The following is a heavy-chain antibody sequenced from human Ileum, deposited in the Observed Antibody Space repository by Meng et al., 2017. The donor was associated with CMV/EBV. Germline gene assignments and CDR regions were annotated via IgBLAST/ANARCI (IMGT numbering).Heavy chain of an antibody. D-gene: IGHD2-2*01. CDR3: ARGGVVLAASSDS. J-gene: IGHJ5*01. CDR2: ISSDGTRV. Sequence: CAASGFRFSAYWMNWVRQAPGKGLVWVSRISSDGTRVAYADSLKGRFTISRDNAKDTLYLQMNSLRAEDTAVYYCARGGVVLAASSDSWGQGTLVTVSS. CDR1: GFRFSAYW. V-gene: IGHV3-74*01.